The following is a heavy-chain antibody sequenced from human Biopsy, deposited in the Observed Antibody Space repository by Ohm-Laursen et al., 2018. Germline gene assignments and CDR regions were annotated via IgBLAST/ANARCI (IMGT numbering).Heavy chain of an antibody. J-gene: IGHJ4*02. CDR3: ARDPLNGHKHFDY. D-gene: IGHD2-8*01. CDR2: VYYTGST. CDR1: GDSISSYY. V-gene: IGHV4-59*01. Sequence: SDTLSLTCTVSGDSISSYYWSWIRQPPGKGLEWIGYVYYTGSTDYNPSLQSRVTISVDTSKNHFSLRLRSVTPADTAIYYCARDPLNGHKHFDYWGQGSLVTVSS.